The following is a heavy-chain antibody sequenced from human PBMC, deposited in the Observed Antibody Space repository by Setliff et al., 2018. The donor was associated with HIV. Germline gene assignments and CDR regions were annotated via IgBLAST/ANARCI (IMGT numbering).Heavy chain of an antibody. CDR3: ARLVRGGSGHYFDY. CDR2: VFYSGST. Sequence: PSETLSLTCTVSGGSISSGTYYWGWIRQPPGKGLEWIGTVFYSGSTSYSPPLKSRVTISVDTSKNQFSLKLKSVTAADTALYYCARLVRGGSGHYFDYWGQGKLVTAPQ. V-gene: IGHV4-39*07. J-gene: IGHJ4*02. CDR1: GGSISSGTYY. D-gene: IGHD3-10*01.